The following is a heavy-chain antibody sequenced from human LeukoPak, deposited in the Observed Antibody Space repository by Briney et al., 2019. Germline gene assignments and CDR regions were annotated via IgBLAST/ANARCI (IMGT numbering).Heavy chain of an antibody. CDR2: IYHSGST. Sequence: SETLSLTCAVSGYSISSGYYWGWIRQPPGKGLEWIGSIYHSGSTYYNPSLKSRVTISVDTSKNQFSLKLSSVTAADTAVYYGARHGVLRFLEWFHWFDPWGQGTLVTVSS. CDR3: ARHGVLRFLEWFHWFDP. CDR1: GYSISSGYY. J-gene: IGHJ5*02. D-gene: IGHD3-3*01. V-gene: IGHV4-38-2*01.